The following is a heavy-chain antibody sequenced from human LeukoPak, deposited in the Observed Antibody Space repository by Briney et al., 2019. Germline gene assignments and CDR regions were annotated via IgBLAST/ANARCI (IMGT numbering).Heavy chain of an antibody. V-gene: IGHV3-48*02. D-gene: IGHD2-2*01. CDR1: GFTFSYYS. Sequence: GWSLRLSCAASGFTFSYYSMNWVRQAAGKGLEWVSYIISSSSNIFYAASVKGRVTISIDNDKNSLYLQINSLRDEDTALYYCEGYLQHWGQGTLVTVSS. CDR2: IISSSSNI. CDR3: EGYLQH. J-gene: IGHJ1*01.